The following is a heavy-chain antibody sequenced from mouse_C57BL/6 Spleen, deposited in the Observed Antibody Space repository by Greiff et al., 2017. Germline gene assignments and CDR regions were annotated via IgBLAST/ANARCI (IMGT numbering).Heavy chain of an antibody. J-gene: IGHJ2*01. Sequence: EVKLMESGGGLVKPGGSLKLSCAASGFTFSSYAMSWVRQTPGTRLEWVATISDGGSYTYSPDNVKGRFTLSRDNAKNNLYWQISQLKSGDTAMSYFARYPGDYYDYESFDYGGQGTTLTVSS. D-gene: IGHD2-4*01. V-gene: IGHV5-4*03. CDR2: ISDGGSYT. CDR1: GFTFSSYA. CDR3: ARYPGDYYDYESFDY.